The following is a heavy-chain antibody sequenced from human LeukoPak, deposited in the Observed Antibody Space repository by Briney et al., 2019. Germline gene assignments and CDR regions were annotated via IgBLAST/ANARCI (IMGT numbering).Heavy chain of an antibody. CDR3: AKNPRVVGYYYYYMDV. D-gene: IGHD1-26*01. CDR1: GYTFTSYY. J-gene: IGHJ6*03. V-gene: IGHV1-46*01. CDR2: INPSGGST. Sequence: ASVKVSCKASGYTFTSYYMHWVRQAPGQGLEWMGIINPSGGSTSYAQKFQGRVTMTRDMSTSTVYMELSSLRSEDTAVYYCAKNPRVVGYYYYYMDVWGKGTTVTVSS.